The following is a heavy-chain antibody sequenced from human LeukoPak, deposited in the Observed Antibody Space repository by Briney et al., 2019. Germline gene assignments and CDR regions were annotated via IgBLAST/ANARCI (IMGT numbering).Heavy chain of an antibody. CDR2: IYYCGST. Sequence: SETLSLTCTVSGGSISSYYWSWIRQPPGKGLEWIGYIYYCGSTNYNPSLKSRVTISVDTSKNQFSLKLSSVTAADTAVYYCARSPVWDDYYFDYWGQGTLVTVSS. CDR3: ARSPVWDDYYFDY. V-gene: IGHV4-59*08. J-gene: IGHJ4*02. CDR1: GGSISSYY. D-gene: IGHD2-8*01.